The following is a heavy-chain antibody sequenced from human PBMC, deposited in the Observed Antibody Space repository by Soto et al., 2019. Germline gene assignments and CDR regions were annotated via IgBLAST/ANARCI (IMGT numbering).Heavy chain of an antibody. CDR2: IYYSGTT. D-gene: IGHD2-2*03. V-gene: IGHV4-39*01. CDR3: ARLNGYCVSTSCHGXXGMDV. Sequence: SETLSLTCTVSGGSISSNSYXXXXXXXXXXXXXXWIGNIYYSGTTYYNPSLKSRVTISVDTSKNQFSLRLRSVTDADTAVYYCARLNGYCVSTSCHGXXGMDVWGQGTTVTVSS. CDR1: GGSISSNSYX. J-gene: IGHJ6*02.